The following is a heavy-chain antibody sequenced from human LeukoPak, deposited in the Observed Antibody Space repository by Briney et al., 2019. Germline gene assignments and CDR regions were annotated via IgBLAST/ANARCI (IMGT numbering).Heavy chain of an antibody. V-gene: IGHV3-30*18. Sequence: GGSLRLSCAASGFTFSSYGMHWVRQAPGKGLEWVAVISYDGSNKYYADSVKGRFTISRDNSKNTLYLQMNSLRAEDTAVYYCAKDLDSSSHTFDYWGQGTLVTVSS. D-gene: IGHD6-13*01. CDR1: GFTFSSYG. CDR2: ISYDGSNK. J-gene: IGHJ4*02. CDR3: AKDLDSSSHTFDY.